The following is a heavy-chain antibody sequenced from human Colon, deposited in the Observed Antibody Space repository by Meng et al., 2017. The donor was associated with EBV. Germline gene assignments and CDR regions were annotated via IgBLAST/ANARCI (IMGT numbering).Heavy chain of an antibody. CDR1: GDSISNNW. Sequence: QGQPQESGPGLVKPSGTLSLTCAVSGDSISNNWWSWVRQPPGKGLEWIGEIYHSGTTNYNPSLRSRVTISVDKSKNQFSLQLTSVTAADTAVYYCARNGDYNPGLYWGQGTLVTVSS. V-gene: IGHV4-4*02. CDR3: ARNGDYNPGLY. CDR2: IYHSGTT. D-gene: IGHD4-17*01. J-gene: IGHJ4*02.